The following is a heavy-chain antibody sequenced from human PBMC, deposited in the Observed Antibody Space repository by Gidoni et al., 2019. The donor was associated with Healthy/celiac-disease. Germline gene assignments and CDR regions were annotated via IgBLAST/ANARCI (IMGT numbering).Heavy chain of an antibody. CDR1: GCTFVRSG. D-gene: IGHD3-3*01. CDR3: ARDRYDFWSGYYTIDY. J-gene: IGHJ4*02. CDR2: ILFDGSNK. Sequence: QMQLVQPGGGVVQPGRSLRPPCAAPGCTFVRSGIHWVRQAPGKGLEWVAVILFDGSNKYYADSVKGRFTISRDNSKSTLSLQMNSLRTEDTAVYYCARDRYDFWSGYYTIDYWGQGTLVTVSS. V-gene: IGHV3-30*03.